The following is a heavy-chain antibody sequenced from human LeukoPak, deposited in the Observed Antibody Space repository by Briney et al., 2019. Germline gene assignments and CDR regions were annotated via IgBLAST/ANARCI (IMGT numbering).Heavy chain of an antibody. D-gene: IGHD5-18*01. CDR3: AVGYSYAFMDV. CDR1: GASINFYY. J-gene: IGHJ6*04. Sequence: SETLSLTCTVSGASINFYYWGWIRQFPGQGLEWIGYIHYTGSTHYNPSLKSRVTMPVDTSKIQFSLKLSSVTAADTAVYYCAVGYSYAFMDVWGNGTTVTVSS. CDR2: IHYTGST. V-gene: IGHV4-59*01.